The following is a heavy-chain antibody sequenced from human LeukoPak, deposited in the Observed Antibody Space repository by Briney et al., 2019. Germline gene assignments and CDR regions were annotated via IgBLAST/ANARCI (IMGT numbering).Heavy chain of an antibody. V-gene: IGHV3-11*04. D-gene: IGHD3-22*01. CDR3: ASLRCYYFDAFDI. CDR1: GFTFSDYY. J-gene: IGHJ3*02. Sequence: AGSLRLSCAASGFTFSDYYMSWVRQAPGKGLEWIAYISISGSDIYYADSVKGRFTILRDNAKNSVYLQMNSLSAEDTAVYYCASLRCYYFDAFDIWGQGTMVTVSS. CDR2: ISISGSDI.